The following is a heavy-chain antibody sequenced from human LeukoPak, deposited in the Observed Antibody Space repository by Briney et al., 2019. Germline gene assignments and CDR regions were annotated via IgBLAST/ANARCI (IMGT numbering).Heavy chain of an antibody. CDR3: ARDVSGTHDY. CDR2: ISYDGSNK. J-gene: IGHJ4*02. Sequence: PGGSLRLSCAVSGITFSTYALHWVRQAPGKGLEWVAAISYDGSNKYYADSVKGRFTISRNNSKNTLYLQMNSLRAEDTAMYYCARDVSGTHDYWGQGTLVTVSS. D-gene: IGHD1-26*01. CDR1: GITFSTYA. V-gene: IGHV3-30-3*01.